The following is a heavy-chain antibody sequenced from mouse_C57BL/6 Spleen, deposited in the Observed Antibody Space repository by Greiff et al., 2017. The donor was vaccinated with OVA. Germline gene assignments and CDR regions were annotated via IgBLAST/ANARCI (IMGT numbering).Heavy chain of an antibody. CDR3: ARSNWDQAWFAY. CDR2: IYPGDGDT. J-gene: IGHJ3*01. Sequence: QVQLQQSGAELVKPGASVKISCKASGYAFSSYWMNWVKQRPGKGLEWIGQIYPGDGDTNYNGKLKGKATLTADKSSSTAYMQLSSLTSEDSAVYFCARSNWDQAWFAYWGQGTLVTVSA. CDR1: GYAFSSYW. V-gene: IGHV1-80*01. D-gene: IGHD4-1*01.